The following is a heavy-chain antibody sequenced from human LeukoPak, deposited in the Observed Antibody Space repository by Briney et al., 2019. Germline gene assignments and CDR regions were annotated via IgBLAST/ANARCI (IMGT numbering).Heavy chain of an antibody. CDR1: GYTFSSYG. J-gene: IGHJ4*02. CDR2: ISPYNGNT. V-gene: IGHV1-18*01. Sequence: ASVKVSCKASGYTFSSYGIAWVRQAPRQGLDWMGWISPYNGNTNYAQKFQGRVTMTTDTSTSTAYMELRSLRSDDTAVFYCARDGYFDHWGQGTLVTVSS. CDR3: ARDGYFDH.